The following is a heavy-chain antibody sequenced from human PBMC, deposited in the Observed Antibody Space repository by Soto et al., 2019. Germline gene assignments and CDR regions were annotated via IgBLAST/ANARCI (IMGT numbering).Heavy chain of an antibody. V-gene: IGHV1-46*01. J-gene: IGHJ6*02. CDR1: GYTFTSYY. CDR3: ARGKVVADYYYYYGMDV. Sequence: ASVKVSCKASGYTFTSYYMHWVRQAPGQGLEWMGIINPSGGSTSYAQKFQGRVTMTRDTSTSTVYMELSSLRSEDTAVYYCARGKVVADYYYYYGMDVWGQGTTGTVS. CDR2: INPSGGST. D-gene: IGHD5-12*01.